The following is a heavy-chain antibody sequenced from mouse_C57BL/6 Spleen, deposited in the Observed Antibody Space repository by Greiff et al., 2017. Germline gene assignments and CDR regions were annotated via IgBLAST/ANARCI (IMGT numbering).Heavy chain of an antibody. CDR2: ISSGSSTI. CDR1: GFTFSDYG. J-gene: IGHJ1*03. V-gene: IGHV5-17*01. CDR3: ARPPPYGSPWYFDV. D-gene: IGHD1-1*01. Sequence: EVKLMESGGGLVKPGGSLKLSCAASGFTFSDYGMHWVRQATEKGLAWVAYISSGSSTIYYADTVKGRFTISRDNAKNTLFLHMTSLRSEDTAMYYCARPPPYGSPWYFDVWGTGTTVTVSS.